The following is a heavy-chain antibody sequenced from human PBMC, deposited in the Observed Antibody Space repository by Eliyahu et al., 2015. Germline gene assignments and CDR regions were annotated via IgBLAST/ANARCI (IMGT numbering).Heavy chain of an antibody. J-gene: IGHJ4*02. V-gene: IGHV3-21*01. D-gene: IGHD3-22*01. Sequence: YSMNWVRQAPGKGLEWVSSISSSSSYIYYADSVKGRFTISRDNAKNSLYLQMNSLRAEDTAVYYCARVTTQVGYYYDSSGYYRIYWGQGTLVTVSS. CDR3: ARVTTQVGYYYDSSGYYRIY. CDR2: ISSSSSYI. CDR1: YS.